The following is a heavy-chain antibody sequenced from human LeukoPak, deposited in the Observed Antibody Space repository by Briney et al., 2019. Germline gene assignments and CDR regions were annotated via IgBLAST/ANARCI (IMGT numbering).Heavy chain of an antibody. V-gene: IGHV1-2*02. D-gene: IGHD6-6*01. CDR3: ARSFPARRHYYYGMDV. CDR2: INPNSGGT. Sequence: ASVTVSCTASGYTFTGYYMHWVRQAPGQGLEWMGWINPNSGGTNYAQKFQGRVTMTRDTSISTAYMELSRLRSDDTAVYYCARSFPARRHYYYGMDVWGQGTTVTVSS. J-gene: IGHJ6*02. CDR1: GYTFTGYY.